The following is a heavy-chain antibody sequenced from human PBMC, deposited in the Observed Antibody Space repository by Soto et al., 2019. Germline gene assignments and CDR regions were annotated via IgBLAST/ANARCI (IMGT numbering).Heavy chain of an antibody. V-gene: IGHV4-59*01. Sequence: SATLSLTCTVSGGSISSYYWSWIRQPPGKGLEWIGYIYYSGSTNYNPSLKSRVTISVDTSKNQFSLKLSSVTAADTAVYYCARDGRVRSIAARLANYYSGMDVGGQGTTVTVSS. CDR1: GGSISSYY. CDR3: ARDGRVRSIAARLANYYSGMDV. J-gene: IGHJ6*02. CDR2: IYYSGST. D-gene: IGHD6-6*01.